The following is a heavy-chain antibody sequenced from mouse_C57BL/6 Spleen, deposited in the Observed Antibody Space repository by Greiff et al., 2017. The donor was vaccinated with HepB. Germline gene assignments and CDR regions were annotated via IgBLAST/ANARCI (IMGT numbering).Heavy chain of an antibody. D-gene: IGHD2-3*01. CDR2: ISYDGSN. Sequence: EVKLMESGPGLVKPSQSLSLTCSVTGYSITSGYYWNWIRQFPGNKLEWMGYISYDGSNNYNPSLKNRISITRDTSKNQFFLKLNSVTTEDTATYYWARGDGYYDAMDYWGQGTSVTVSS. CDR1: GYSITSGYY. CDR3: ARGDGYYDAMDY. V-gene: IGHV3-6*01. J-gene: IGHJ4*01.